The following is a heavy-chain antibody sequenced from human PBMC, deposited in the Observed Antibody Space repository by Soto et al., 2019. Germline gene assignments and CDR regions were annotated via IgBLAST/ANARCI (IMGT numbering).Heavy chain of an antibody. J-gene: IGHJ1*01. CDR2: VNPANGHT. Sequence: QVHLVQSGAEVKKPGASVRVSCKASGYSVTDYAIHWVRQAPGQTFEWMGWVNPANGHTKYSQKYQGRVTISWDTSATTANMELTSLTSEDTAVYYCARDSEWLVLGAENLQPCGQGTLVTVSS. V-gene: IGHV1-3*01. CDR3: ARDSEWLVLGAENLQP. CDR1: GYSVTDYA. D-gene: IGHD6-19*01.